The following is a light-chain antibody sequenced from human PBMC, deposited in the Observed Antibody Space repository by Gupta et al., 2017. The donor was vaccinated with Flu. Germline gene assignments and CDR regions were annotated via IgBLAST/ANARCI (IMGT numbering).Light chain of an antibody. J-gene: IGKJ2*01. Sequence: PATLSLSPGERATLSCRASQSVANYLGWYQQKPGQAPRLIIYDASKRATGIPARFSGSESGTDFTLTISSLEPEDFAVYYCQQRSNWPYTFGQGTKLEIK. CDR1: QSVANY. V-gene: IGKV3-11*01. CDR2: DAS. CDR3: QQRSNWPYT.